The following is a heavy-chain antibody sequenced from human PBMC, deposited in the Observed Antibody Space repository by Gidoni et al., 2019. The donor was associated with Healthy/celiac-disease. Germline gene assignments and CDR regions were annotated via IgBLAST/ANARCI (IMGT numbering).Heavy chain of an antibody. D-gene: IGHD3-22*01. J-gene: IGHJ4*02. CDR1: GYTVTSYG. CDR3: ARDVRHSSGWKFDY. CDR2: ISAYNGTP. V-gene: IGHV1-18*01. Sequence: QVQLVQSGAEVKKPGDAVKVSCKASGYTVTSYGISWVRQAPGQGLEWMGWISAYNGTPNYAQKLQGRVTMTTDTSPSTAYMELRSLRSDDTAVYYCARDVRHSSGWKFDYWGQGTLVTVSS.